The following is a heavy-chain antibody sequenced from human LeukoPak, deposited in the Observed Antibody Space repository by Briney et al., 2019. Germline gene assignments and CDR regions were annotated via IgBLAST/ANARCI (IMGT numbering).Heavy chain of an antibody. J-gene: IGHJ4*02. CDR3: ARAPSLGYCSSTSCYTGIQ. Sequence: PSETLSLTCTVSGGSISRGGYCWSWIRQHPGKGLEWFGYIYYSGSTYYNPSLKSRVTISVETSKNQFSLKLSSVTAADTAVYYCARAPSLGYCSSTSCYTGIQWGQGTLVTVSS. V-gene: IGHV4-31*03. D-gene: IGHD2-2*02. CDR2: IYYSGST. CDR1: GGSISRGGYC.